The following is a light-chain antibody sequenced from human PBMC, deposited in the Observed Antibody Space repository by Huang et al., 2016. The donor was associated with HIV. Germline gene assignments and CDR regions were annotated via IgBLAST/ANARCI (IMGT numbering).Light chain of an antibody. J-gene: IGKJ1*01. CDR1: QSLLHSNGYSY. CDR2: LGS. V-gene: IGKV2-28*01. Sequence: DIVMTQSPLSLPVTPGEPASISCRSSQSLLHSNGYSYLDWYLQKPGQSPQLLIYLGSNRASGVPDRFSGGGSGTYCTLKISRVESEDVGIYYCMQVLQTPRTFGQGTKVEI. CDR3: MQVLQTPRT.